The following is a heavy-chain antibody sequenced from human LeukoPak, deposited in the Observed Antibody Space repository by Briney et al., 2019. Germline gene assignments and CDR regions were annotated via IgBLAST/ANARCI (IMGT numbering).Heavy chain of an antibody. D-gene: IGHD5-18*01. CDR3: ARGAARYSYG. J-gene: IGHJ4*02. CDR1: GGSISSYY. V-gene: IGHV4-59*01. Sequence: SETLSLTCSVSGGSISSYYWSWIRQPPGKGLEWIGHIYYSGTTNYNPSLKSRVTISIDTSKNQFSLRLSSVTAADTAVYYCARGAARYSYGWGQGTLVTVSS. CDR2: IYYSGTT.